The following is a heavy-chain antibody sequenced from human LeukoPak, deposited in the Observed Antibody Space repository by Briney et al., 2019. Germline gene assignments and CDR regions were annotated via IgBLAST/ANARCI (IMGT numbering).Heavy chain of an antibody. D-gene: IGHD6-19*01. Sequence: SETLSLTCTVSGGSISSYYWSWIRQPPGKGLEWIGYIYYSGSTNYNPSLKSRVTISVDTSKNQFSLKLSSVTAADTAVYYCARDVGGSSGWYRHWGQGTLVTVSS. CDR2: IYYSGST. V-gene: IGHV4-59*01. CDR1: GGSISSYY. CDR3: ARDVGGSSGWYRH. J-gene: IGHJ4*02.